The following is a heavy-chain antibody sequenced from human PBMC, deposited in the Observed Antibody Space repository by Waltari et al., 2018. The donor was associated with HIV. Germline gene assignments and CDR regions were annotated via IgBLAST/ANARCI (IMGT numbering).Heavy chain of an antibody. D-gene: IGHD3-9*01. Sequence: QVQLVQSGAEVKTPGASVKVSCKASGYTFTSYDINWVRQATGQGLEWMGWMNRNMGNTGYAQKFQGRVTMTRKASITTAYMELGSLRSEDTAVYFCARGIPAGRYETSTGQDYWGQGTLVTVSS. CDR3: ARGIPAGRYETSTGQDY. J-gene: IGHJ4*02. CDR2: MNRNMGNT. CDR1: GYTFTSYD. V-gene: IGHV1-8*01.